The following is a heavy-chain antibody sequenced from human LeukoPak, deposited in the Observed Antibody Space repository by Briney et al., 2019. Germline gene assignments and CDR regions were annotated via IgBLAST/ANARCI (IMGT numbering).Heavy chain of an antibody. CDR3: ARDTGYCSGGSCYHNYFDY. J-gene: IGHJ4*02. Sequence: SKTLSLTCTVSGGSVSSGSYYWSWIRQPPGKGLEWIGYVYYTGNTNFNPSLKSRVTISVDTSKNQFSLRLTSVTAADTAVYYCARDTGYCSGGSCYHNYFDYWGQGILVTVSS. D-gene: IGHD2-15*01. CDR2: VYYTGNT. V-gene: IGHV4-61*01. CDR1: GGSVSSGSYY.